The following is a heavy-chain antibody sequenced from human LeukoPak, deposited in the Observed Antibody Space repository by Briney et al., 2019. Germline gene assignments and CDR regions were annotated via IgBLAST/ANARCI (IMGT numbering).Heavy chain of an antibody. J-gene: IGHJ4*02. Sequence: PGGSLRLSCAASGFTFSNYAMSWVRQAPGKGLEWVSAISGSGGSTYYADSVKGRFTISRDNSKNTLYLQMNSLRAEDTAVYYCAKSVVVPPPYPASFDYWGQGTLVTVSS. D-gene: IGHD2-21*01. CDR3: AKSVVVPPPYPASFDY. CDR1: GFTFSNYA. V-gene: IGHV3-23*01. CDR2: ISGSGGST.